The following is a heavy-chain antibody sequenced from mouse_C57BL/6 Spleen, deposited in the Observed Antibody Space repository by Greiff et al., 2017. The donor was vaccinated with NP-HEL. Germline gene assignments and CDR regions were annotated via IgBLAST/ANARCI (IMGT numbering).Heavy chain of an antibody. CDR1: GYTFTSYW. CDR2: IYPGSGST. J-gene: IGHJ1*03. D-gene: IGHD2-2*01. V-gene: IGHV1-55*01. CDR3: ARGDGYDWYFDV. Sequence: QVQLQQPGAELVKPGASVKMSCKASGYTFTSYWITWVKQRPGQGLEWIGDIYPGSGSTNYNEKFKSKATLTVDTSSSTAYMQLSSLTSEDSAVYYCARGDGYDWYFDVWGTGTTVTVSS.